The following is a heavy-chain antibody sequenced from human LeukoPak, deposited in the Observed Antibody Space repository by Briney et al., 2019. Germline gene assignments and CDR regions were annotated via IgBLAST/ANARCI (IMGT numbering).Heavy chain of an antibody. J-gene: IGHJ3*02. CDR1: VGSFSGYY. V-gene: IGHV4-34*01. CDR2: INHSGST. Sequence: SETLSLTCAVYVGSFSGYYWSWIRQPPGKGLEWIGEINHSGSTNYNPSLNNRVTISKDTSNNRFSLKLSSVTAADTAVYYCARGSRDLSPAIPVRNAFHIWGQGTMVTVSS. CDR3: ARGSRDLSPAIPVRNAFHI. D-gene: IGHD2-21*02.